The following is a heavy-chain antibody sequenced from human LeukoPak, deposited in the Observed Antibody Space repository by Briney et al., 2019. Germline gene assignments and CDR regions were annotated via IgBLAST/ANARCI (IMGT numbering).Heavy chain of an antibody. CDR2: IKPILGTT. V-gene: IGHV1-69*13. CDR3: ASDRDSSSWLFDY. Sequence: SVRVSCKASGGTFNNYDINWVRQAPEQGLEGMGGIKPILGTTNYAQKIQGRVTITGAASTSTGYMELSSLRSEDTAVYYCASDRDSSSWLFDYWGQGTLVTVSS. J-gene: IGHJ4*02. D-gene: IGHD6-13*01. CDR1: GGTFNNYD.